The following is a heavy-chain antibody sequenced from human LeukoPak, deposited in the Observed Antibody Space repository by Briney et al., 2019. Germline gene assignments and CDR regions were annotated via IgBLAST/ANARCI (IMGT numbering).Heavy chain of an antibody. CDR1: GGSFSGYY. D-gene: IGHD6-13*01. V-gene: IGHV4-34*01. CDR2: INHSGST. CDR3: ARRANSWYWFDP. Sequence: SETLSLTCAVYGGSFSGYYWSWIRQPPGKGLEWIGEINHSGSTNYNPSLKSRVTISVDTSKNQFSLKLSSVTAADTAVYYCARRANSWYWFDPWGQGTLVTVSS. J-gene: IGHJ5*02.